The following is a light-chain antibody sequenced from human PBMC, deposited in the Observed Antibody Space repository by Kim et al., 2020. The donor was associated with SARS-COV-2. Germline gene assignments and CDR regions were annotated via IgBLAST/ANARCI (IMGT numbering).Light chain of an antibody. V-gene: IGKV1-9*01. Sequence: ASVGDCVTITCRASQGFSTYLAWYQQKPGKAPKLLIYGASTLHSGVPARFSGSGSGTDFTLTISSLQPEDFATYYCQQLNSYPLTFGGGTKVDIK. CDR3: QQLNSYPLT. J-gene: IGKJ4*01. CDR1: QGFSTY. CDR2: GAS.